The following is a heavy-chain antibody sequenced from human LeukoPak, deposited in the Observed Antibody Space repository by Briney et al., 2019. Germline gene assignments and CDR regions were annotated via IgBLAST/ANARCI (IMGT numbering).Heavy chain of an antibody. Sequence: PSETLSLTCTVSGYSISSGYFWGWVRQPPGKGLEWIGSIYRGGNTYYNPSLKSRVTISVDTSKNQFSLKLSSVTAADTAVYFCARGRGLYYDSSGYIDYWGQGTLVTVSS. CDR2: IYRGGNT. V-gene: IGHV4-38-2*02. D-gene: IGHD3-22*01. J-gene: IGHJ4*02. CDR3: ARGRGLYYDSSGYIDY. CDR1: GYSISSGYF.